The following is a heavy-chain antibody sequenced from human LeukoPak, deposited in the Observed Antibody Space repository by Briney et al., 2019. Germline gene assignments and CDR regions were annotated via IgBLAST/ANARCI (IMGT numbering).Heavy chain of an antibody. CDR1: GFTFNSYS. CDR2: ISSSGSSI. Sequence: GSLRLSCAASGFTFNSYSMNWVRQAPGKGLEWVSYISSSGSSIYYADSVKGRFTISRDNAENLLNLQMNSLRAEDTAVYYCARGDNWNSYYYYYMDVWGKGTTVTVFS. D-gene: IGHD1-7*01. CDR3: ARGDNWNSYYYYYMDV. J-gene: IGHJ6*03. V-gene: IGHV3-48*04.